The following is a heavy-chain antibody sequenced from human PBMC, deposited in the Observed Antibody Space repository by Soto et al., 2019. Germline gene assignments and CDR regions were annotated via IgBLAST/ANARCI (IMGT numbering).Heavy chain of an antibody. D-gene: IGHD3-3*01. V-gene: IGHV4-30-4*01. J-gene: IGHJ4*02. CDR1: GGSIISGDYC. CDR2: IYTGGNT. CDR3: ARGPSADKVDY. Sequence: PSETLSLTCSVSGGSIISGDYCLSWIRQPPGEGLEWIGHIYTGGNTYSNPSLKSRVTISLDASKTQFSLKLSSVTAADTAVYYCARGPSADKVDYWGQGTLVTSPQ.